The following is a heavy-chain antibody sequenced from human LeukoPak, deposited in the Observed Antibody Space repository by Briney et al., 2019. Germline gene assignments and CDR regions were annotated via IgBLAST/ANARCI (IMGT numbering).Heavy chain of an antibody. CDR1: GGTFSSYA. Sequence: ASVKVSCKASGGTFSSYAISWVRQAPGQGLEWMGGIIPIFGTANYAQKFQGRVTITADESTSTAYMELSSLRSEDTAVYYCARDAQTPYCSSTSCHYNWFDPWGQGTLVTVSS. CDR3: ARDAQTPYCSSTSCHYNWFDP. D-gene: IGHD2-2*01. J-gene: IGHJ5*02. V-gene: IGHV1-69*13. CDR2: IIPIFGTA.